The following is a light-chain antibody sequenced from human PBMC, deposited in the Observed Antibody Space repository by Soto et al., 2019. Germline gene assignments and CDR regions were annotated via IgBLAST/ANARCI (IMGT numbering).Light chain of an antibody. CDR2: EAS. V-gene: IGKV1-5*01. CDR1: QSISSW. Sequence: DIQMTQSPSTLSASVGDRVTITCRASQSISSWLAWYQQKPGKAPKLLIHEASRLESGVPSRFSGSDSGTEFTLTISGLHAEDFATYYCQQYTNFPLTFGGGTKVEIK. J-gene: IGKJ4*01. CDR3: QQYTNFPLT.